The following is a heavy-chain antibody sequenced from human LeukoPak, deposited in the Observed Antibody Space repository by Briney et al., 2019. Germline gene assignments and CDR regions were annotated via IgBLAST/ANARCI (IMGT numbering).Heavy chain of an antibody. J-gene: IGHJ5*02. Sequence: SVTVSCKASGGTFSSYAISWVRQAPGQGLEWMGGIIPIFGTANYAQKFQGRVTITADESTSTAYMELSSLRSEDTAVYYCALRIMISYNWFDPWGQGTLVTVSS. D-gene: IGHD3/OR15-3a*01. CDR3: ALRIMISYNWFDP. CDR2: IIPIFGTA. V-gene: IGHV1-69*01. CDR1: GGTFSSYA.